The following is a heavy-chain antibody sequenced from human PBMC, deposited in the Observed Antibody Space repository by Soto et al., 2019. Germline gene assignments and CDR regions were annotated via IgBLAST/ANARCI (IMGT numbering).Heavy chain of an antibody. D-gene: IGHD1-26*01. Sequence: HVQLQESGPGLVKPSGTLSLTCAVFGGSISNSNWWTWVRQPPGKGLDWIGEIFHSESTNYNSSLMGRVTISVDKANNQFSLKLSSVTAADTAVYYCAHRTIVGAAIWGQGTLVTVSS. J-gene: IGHJ4*02. CDR1: GGSISNSNW. CDR2: IFHSEST. V-gene: IGHV4-4*02. CDR3: AHRTIVGAAI.